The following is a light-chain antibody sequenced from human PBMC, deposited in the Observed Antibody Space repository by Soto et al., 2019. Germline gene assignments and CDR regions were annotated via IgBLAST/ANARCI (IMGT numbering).Light chain of an antibody. V-gene: IGKV3-15*01. CDR3: QQCDNWPRT. CDR1: QSISSN. J-gene: IGKJ1*01. Sequence: EIVMTQSPATLSVSPGERATLSCRASQSISSNLVWYQQKPGQATSLLIYSASTRATGIPARFSGSGSGTEFTLTISNLQSEDFGVYYCQQCDNWPRTFGQGTKVEIK. CDR2: SAS.